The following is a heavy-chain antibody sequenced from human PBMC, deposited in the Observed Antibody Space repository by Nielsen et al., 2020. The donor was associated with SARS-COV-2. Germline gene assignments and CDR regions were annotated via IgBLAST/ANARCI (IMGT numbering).Heavy chain of an antibody. CDR1: GFTFSSYW. D-gene: IGHD4-17*01. J-gene: IGHJ2*01. V-gene: IGHV3-7*03. CDR2: IKQDGSEK. Sequence: GESLKISCAASGFTFSSYWMSWVRQAPGKGLEWVANIKQDGSEKYHVDSVKGRFTISRDNAKSSLYLQMNSLRAEDTAVYYCARCFGDYYWYFDLWGRGTLVTVSS. CDR3: ARCFGDYYWYFDL.